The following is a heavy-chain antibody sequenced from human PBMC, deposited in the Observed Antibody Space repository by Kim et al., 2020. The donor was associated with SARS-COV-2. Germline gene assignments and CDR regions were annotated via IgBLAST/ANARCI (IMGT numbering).Heavy chain of an antibody. J-gene: IGHJ4*02. CDR1: GYRFTNYW. V-gene: IGHV5-51*01. Sequence: GESLKISCKGFGYRFTNYWIGWVRQMPGKGPEWMGIIHPSDSESRYSPSFQGQVTISVDKSVNTAYLQWSSLKASDTDIYYCARSRGVIHYYFDYWGQGTLVIVSS. D-gene: IGHD3-10*01. CDR3: ARSRGVIHYYFDY. CDR2: IHPSDSES.